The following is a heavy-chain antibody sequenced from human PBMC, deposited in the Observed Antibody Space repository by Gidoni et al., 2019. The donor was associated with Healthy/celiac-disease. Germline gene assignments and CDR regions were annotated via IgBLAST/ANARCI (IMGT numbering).Heavy chain of an antibody. J-gene: IGHJ4*02. D-gene: IGHD5-12*01. CDR1: GYSISRGYY. Sequence: QVQLQESGPGLVKPSETLSLTCAVSGYSISRGYYWSWIRQPPGNGLEWIGSIYHSGSTYYTPSLKSGVTISVDTSKNQFSLKLSSVTAADTAVYYCARDVGGYAARGVDFDYWGQGTLVTVSS. V-gene: IGHV4-38-2*02. CDR2: IYHSGST. CDR3: ARDVGGYAARGVDFDY.